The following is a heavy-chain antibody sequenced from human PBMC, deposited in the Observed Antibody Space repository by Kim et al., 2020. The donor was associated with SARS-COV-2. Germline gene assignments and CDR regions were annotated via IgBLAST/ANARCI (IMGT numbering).Heavy chain of an antibody. CDR3: ARGVRGVVVPAATDY. V-gene: IGHV4-34*01. D-gene: IGHD2-2*01. Sequence: PSLKSRVTISVDTSKNQFALKLSSVTAADTAVYYCARGVRGVVVPAATDYWGQGTLVTVSS. J-gene: IGHJ4*02.